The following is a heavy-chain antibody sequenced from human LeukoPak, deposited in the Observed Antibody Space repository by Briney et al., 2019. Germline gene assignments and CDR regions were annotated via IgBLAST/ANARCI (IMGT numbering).Heavy chain of an antibody. CDR2: ISSSGSTI. D-gene: IGHD3-10*01. V-gene: IGHV3-48*03. Sequence: GGSLRLSCAASGFTFSSYEMYWVRQAPGKGLEWVSYISSSGSTIYYADSVKGRFTFSRDNAKNSLYLQMNSLRAEDTAVYYCARVGGLLWFGNFDYWGQGTLATVSS. CDR1: GFTFSSYE. J-gene: IGHJ4*02. CDR3: ARVGGLLWFGNFDY.